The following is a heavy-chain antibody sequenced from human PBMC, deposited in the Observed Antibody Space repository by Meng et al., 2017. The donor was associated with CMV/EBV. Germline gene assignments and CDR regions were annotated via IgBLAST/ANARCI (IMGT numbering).Heavy chain of an antibody. Sequence: GESLKISCAASGFTFSSYGMHWVRQAPGKGLEWVSSISSSSSYIYYADSVKGRFTISRDNAKNSLYLQMNSLRAEDTAVYYCARDGGDCSSTSCYTHGYYGMDVWGQGTTVTVSS. J-gene: IGHJ6*02. CDR1: GFTFSSYG. CDR2: ISSSSSYI. CDR3: ARDGGDCSSTSCYTHGYYGMDV. V-gene: IGHV3-21*01. D-gene: IGHD2-2*02.